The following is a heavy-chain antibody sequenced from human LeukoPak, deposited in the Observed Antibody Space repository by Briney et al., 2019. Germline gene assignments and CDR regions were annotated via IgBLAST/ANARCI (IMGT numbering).Heavy chain of an antibody. CDR3: AKDLYYESRGADL. CDR2: ISGSGSNT. Sequence: HPGGSLRLSCVASGYSFSNYAMSWVRQAPGKGLECVSGISGSGSNTYYADSVKGRFTISRDNSKHTLYLQMNSLRAEDTAVYYCAKDLYYESRGADLWGQGTLVSVSS. V-gene: IGHV3-23*01. CDR1: GYSFSNYA. D-gene: IGHD3-22*01. J-gene: IGHJ4*02.